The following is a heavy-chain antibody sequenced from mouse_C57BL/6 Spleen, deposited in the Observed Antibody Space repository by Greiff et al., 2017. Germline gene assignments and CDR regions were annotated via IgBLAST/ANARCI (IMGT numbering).Heavy chain of an antibody. J-gene: IGHJ3*01. CDR2: IYPRSGNT. D-gene: IGHD1-1*02. CDR3: ARLPLWPTSETY. CDR1: GYTFTSYG. V-gene: IGHV1-81*01. Sequence: VKLVESGAELARPGASVKLSCKASGYTFTSYGISWVKQRTGQGLEWIGEIYPRSGNTYYNEKFKGKGTLTADKSSSTAYMELRSLTSEDSAVYFCARLPLWPTSETYWGQGTLVTVSA.